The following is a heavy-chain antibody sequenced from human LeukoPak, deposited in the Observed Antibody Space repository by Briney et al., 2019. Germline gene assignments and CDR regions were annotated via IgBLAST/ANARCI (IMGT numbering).Heavy chain of an antibody. CDR1: GGSISGYY. CDR2: IYYSGNT. Sequence: PSETLSLTCTVSGGSISGYYWSWIRQPPGKGLEWIGNIYYSGNTNYNPSLKRRVTISVDTSKNQFSLKLSSVTAADTAVYYCARDKYGATDYFDCWGQGTLVTVSS. D-gene: IGHD4/OR15-4a*01. V-gene: IGHV4-59*01. CDR3: ARDKYGATDYFDC. J-gene: IGHJ4*02.